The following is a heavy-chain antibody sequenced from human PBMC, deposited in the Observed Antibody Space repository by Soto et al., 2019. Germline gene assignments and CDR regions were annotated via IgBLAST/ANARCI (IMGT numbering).Heavy chain of an antibody. CDR3: ARDQGIMITFGGVIVTNDAFDI. CDR1: GYTFTSYG. Sequence: QVQLVQSGAGVKKPGASVKVSCKASGYTFTSYGISWVRQAPGQGLEWMGWISAYNGNTNYAQKLQGRVTMTTDTSTSTAHMELRSLRSDDTAVYYCARDQGIMITFGGVIVTNDAFDIWGQGTMVTVSS. D-gene: IGHD3-16*02. CDR2: ISAYNGNT. V-gene: IGHV1-18*01. J-gene: IGHJ3*02.